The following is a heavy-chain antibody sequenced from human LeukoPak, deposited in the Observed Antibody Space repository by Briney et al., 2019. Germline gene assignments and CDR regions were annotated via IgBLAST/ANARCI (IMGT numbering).Heavy chain of an antibody. CDR2: IIGSGATT. D-gene: IGHD3-22*01. Sequence: GGSLRLSCAASGFTFGTYAMSWVRQAPGKGLEWVSGIIGSGATTLYADSVKGRFTISRDNSKSTLFLQMSSLRAEDTAVYYCAKRDYSDRSGYSPHFDWWGQGTLVTVSS. CDR3: AKRDYSDRSGYSPHFDW. CDR1: GFTFGTYA. V-gene: IGHV3-23*01. J-gene: IGHJ4*02.